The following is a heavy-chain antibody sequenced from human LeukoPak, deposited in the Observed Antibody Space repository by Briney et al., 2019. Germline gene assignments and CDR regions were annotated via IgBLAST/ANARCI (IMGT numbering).Heavy chain of an antibody. J-gene: IGHJ3*02. CDR3: SQDNPTVTAGAFDI. V-gene: IGHV1-69*06. D-gene: IGHD4-17*01. Sequence: TVKVSCKASGGTFSSYAISWVRQAPGQGLEWMGGIIPIFGTANYAQEFQGRVTITADKSTSTAYMELSSLRSEDTAVYYCSQDNPTVTAGAFDIWGQGTMVTVSS. CDR1: GGTFSSYA. CDR2: IIPIFGTA.